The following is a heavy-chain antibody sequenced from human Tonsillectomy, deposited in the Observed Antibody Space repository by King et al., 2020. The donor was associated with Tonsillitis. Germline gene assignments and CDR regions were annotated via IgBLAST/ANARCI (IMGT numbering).Heavy chain of an antibody. J-gene: IGHJ3*02. V-gene: IGHV1-69*09. D-gene: IGHD2-21*02. CDR1: GGTFNNYA. CDR3: AREILNHFLVVTATTDAFDI. Sequence: VQLVESGAEVKKPGSSVKVSCKASGGTFNNYAISWVRQAPGQGLEWMGRIIPFLGIRNSAQKFQGRLTISADKSTSTAYMELSSLRSEDTAVYYCAREILNHFLVVTATTDAFDIWGQGTMVTASS. CDR2: IIPFLGIR.